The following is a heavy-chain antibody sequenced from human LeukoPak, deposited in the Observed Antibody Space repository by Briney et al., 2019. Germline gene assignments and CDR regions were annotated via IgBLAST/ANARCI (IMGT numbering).Heavy chain of an antibody. J-gene: IGHJ4*02. Sequence: PETLSLTCTVSGYSISSGYYWGWIRQPPGKGLEWIGSFYHSGTTYYNPSLKSRVTISVDTSKNQFSLKLGSVTAADTAVYYCARDRIPPSYDYWGQGTLVTVSS. V-gene: IGHV4-38-2*02. CDR1: GYSISSGYY. CDR3: ARDRIPPSYDY. D-gene: IGHD2-21*01. CDR2: FYHSGTT.